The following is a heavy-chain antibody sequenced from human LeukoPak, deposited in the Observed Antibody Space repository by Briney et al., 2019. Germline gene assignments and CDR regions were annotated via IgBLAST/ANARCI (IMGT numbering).Heavy chain of an antibody. CDR1: GFTFSTYR. Sequence: GGSLRLSCAASGFTFSTYRMSWVRQAPGKGLEWVANIKQDGSEKHYVDSVKGRFTISRDNAKNSLYLQMSSLRAEDTAVYYCTRDLLRITMIVGGAFDIWGQGTMVTVSS. CDR3: TRDLLRITMIVGGAFDI. CDR2: IKQDGSEK. V-gene: IGHV3-7*01. D-gene: IGHD3-22*01. J-gene: IGHJ3*02.